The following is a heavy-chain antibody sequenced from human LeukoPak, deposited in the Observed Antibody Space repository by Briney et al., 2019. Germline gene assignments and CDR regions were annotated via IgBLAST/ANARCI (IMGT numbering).Heavy chain of an antibody. J-gene: IGHJ4*02. CDR1: GGSFSDYY. V-gene: IGHV4-34*01. Sequence: SETLSLTCAVYGGSFSDYYWSWIRQPPGKGLEWIGSVYYGRSPYFNPSLKSRATISVDTSKNHFSLKMSSVTAADTAVYYCARSSGTGTFSYWGQGTLVTVSS. CDR2: VYYGRSP. CDR3: ARSSGTGTFSY. D-gene: IGHD6-25*01.